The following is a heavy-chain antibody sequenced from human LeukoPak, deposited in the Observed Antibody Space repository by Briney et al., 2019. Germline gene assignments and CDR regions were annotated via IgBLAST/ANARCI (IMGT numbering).Heavy chain of an antibody. CDR1: GGSISSGSYY. J-gene: IGHJ4*02. Sequence: PSETLSLTCTVSGGSISSGSYYWSWIRQPAGKGLEWIGRIYTSGSTNYNPSLKSRVTISVDTSKNQFSLKLSSVTAADTAVYYCARVRYCGGDCYSRYFDYWGQGTLVTVSS. CDR3: ARVRYCGGDCYSRYFDY. V-gene: IGHV4-61*02. D-gene: IGHD2-21*02. CDR2: IYTSGST.